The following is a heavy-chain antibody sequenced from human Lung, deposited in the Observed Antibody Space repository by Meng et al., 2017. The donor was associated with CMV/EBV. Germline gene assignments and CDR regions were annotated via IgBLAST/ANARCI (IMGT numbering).Heavy chain of an antibody. CDR2: VGGCDGDT. D-gene: IGHD3-9*01. V-gene: IGHV1-18*01. CDR3: ARDWECLDRSDVFDI. J-gene: IGHJ3*02. Sequence: SVXVSXXASGYTFSRYGISYVRQAPGQGLQWLGWVGGCDGDTNYAPEFRGRATMTTDTSTNTVYMELRSLTSDDTAVYYCARDWECLDRSDVFDIWGQGTMVXVSS. CDR1: GYTFSRYG.